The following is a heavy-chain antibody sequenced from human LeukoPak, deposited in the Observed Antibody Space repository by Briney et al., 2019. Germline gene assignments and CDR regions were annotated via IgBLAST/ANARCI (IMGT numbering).Heavy chain of an antibody. D-gene: IGHD5-18*01. V-gene: IGHV4-39*07. CDR3: AREVGYSYGHYYYYMDV. CDR2: INHSGST. Sequence: SETLSLTCTVSGCSISSSSYYWGWIRQPPGKGLEWIGEINHSGSTNYNPSLKSRVTISVDTSKNQFSLKLSSVTAADTAVYYCAREVGYSYGHYYYYMDVWGKGTTVTVSS. CDR1: GCSISSSSYY. J-gene: IGHJ6*03.